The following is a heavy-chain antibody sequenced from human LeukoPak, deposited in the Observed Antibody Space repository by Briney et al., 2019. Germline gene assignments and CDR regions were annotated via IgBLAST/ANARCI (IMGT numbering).Heavy chain of an antibody. V-gene: IGHV3-23*01. Sequence: GGSLRLSCAASAFTFSSSAMSWVRQAPGKGLEWVSGISGSGGRPYYADSVKGRFTTSRDNAKNSLSLQLNSLRVEDTAVYYCARGHYDVLAASYKWTPDYWGQGTLVTVSS. D-gene: IGHD3-9*01. CDR2: ISGSGGRP. CDR3: ARGHYDVLAASYKWTPDY. J-gene: IGHJ4*02. CDR1: AFTFSSSA.